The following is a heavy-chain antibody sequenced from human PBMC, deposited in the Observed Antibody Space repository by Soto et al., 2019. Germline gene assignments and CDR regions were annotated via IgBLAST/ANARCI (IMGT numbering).Heavy chain of an antibody. CDR2: IYYSGST. J-gene: IGHJ4*02. D-gene: IGHD3-22*01. V-gene: IGHV4-30-4*01. CDR1: GGSISSGDYY. Sequence: SETLSLTCTVSGGSISSGDYYWSWIRQPPGKGLEWIGYIYYSGSTYYNPSLKSRVTISVDTSKNQFSLKLSSVTAADTAVYYCATPPTPYYSDSSGLAPGWGQGTLVTVSS. CDR3: ATPPTPYYSDSSGLAPG.